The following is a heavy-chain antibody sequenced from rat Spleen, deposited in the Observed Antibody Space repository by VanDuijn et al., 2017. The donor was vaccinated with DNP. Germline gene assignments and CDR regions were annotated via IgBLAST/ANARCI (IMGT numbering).Heavy chain of an antibody. D-gene: IGHD4-3*01. CDR1: GFTFSNFP. CDR2: ISTSGGNT. Sequence: EVQLVESGGGLVQPGRSMKLSCAASGFTFSNFPMAWVRQAPTKGLEWVASISTSGGNTYYRDSVKGRFTISRDNTKNTLYLQMDSLRSDDTATYYCATQNSGYDYFDYWGQGVMVTVSS. V-gene: IGHV5-46*01. CDR3: ATQNSGYDYFDY. J-gene: IGHJ2*01.